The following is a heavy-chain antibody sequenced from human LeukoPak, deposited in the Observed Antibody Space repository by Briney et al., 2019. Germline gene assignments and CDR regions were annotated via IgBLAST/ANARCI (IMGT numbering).Heavy chain of an antibody. CDR1: GYTFTSYD. CDR3: ARRDGYNYVDY. Sequence: ASVKVSCKASGYTFTSYDINWVRQATGQGLEWMGWMNPNSGNTGYAQKFQGRVTITRNTSISTAYMELSSLRSEDAAVYYCARRDGYNYVDYWGEGTLVTVSS. D-gene: IGHD5-24*01. J-gene: IGHJ4*02. CDR2: MNPNSGNT. V-gene: IGHV1-8*03.